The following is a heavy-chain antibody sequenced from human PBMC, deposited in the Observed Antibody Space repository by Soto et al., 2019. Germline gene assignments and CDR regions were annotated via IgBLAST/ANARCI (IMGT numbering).Heavy chain of an antibody. D-gene: IGHD3-22*01. Sequence: SVEVSCKAPRYTFPSYYMHWVRQAPGQGLEWMGIMNPSGGSRSYAQKFQGRVTMTRDTSTSTVYIELTSLRSEDTAVYYRAASRTDSSGYYSDYWGQGTLVTVSS. CDR3: AASRTDSSGYYSDY. CDR1: RYTFPSYY. V-gene: IGHV1-46*01. J-gene: IGHJ4*02. CDR2: MNPSGGSR.